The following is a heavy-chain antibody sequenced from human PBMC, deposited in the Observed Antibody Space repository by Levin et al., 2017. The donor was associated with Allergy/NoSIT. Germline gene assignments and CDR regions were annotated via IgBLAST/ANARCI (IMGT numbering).Heavy chain of an antibody. CDR3: ARDRNKAKVIAARTSWFDP. Sequence: SETLSLTCAVYGGSFSGYYWSWIRQPPGKGLEWIGEINHSGSTNYNPSLKSRVTISVDTSKNQFSLKLSSVTAADTAVYYCARDRNKAKVIAARTSWFDPWGQGTLVTVSS. D-gene: IGHD6-6*01. V-gene: IGHV4-34*01. J-gene: IGHJ5*02. CDR1: GGSFSGYY. CDR2: INHSGST.